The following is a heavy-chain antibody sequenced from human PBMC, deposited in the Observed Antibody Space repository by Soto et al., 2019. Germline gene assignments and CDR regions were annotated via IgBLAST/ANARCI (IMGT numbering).Heavy chain of an antibody. CDR2: IGTAGDT. Sequence: PGGSLRLSCAASGFTFSTYDMHWVRQAGKGLEWVSVIGTAGDTYYADSVKGRFTISRDNAKNSLYLQMNSLRAGDTALYYCARDRLRYNYYYGMDVWGQGTTVTVSS. CDR1: GFTFSTYD. J-gene: IGHJ6*02. V-gene: IGHV3-13*04. D-gene: IGHD4-17*01. CDR3: ARDRLRYNYYYGMDV.